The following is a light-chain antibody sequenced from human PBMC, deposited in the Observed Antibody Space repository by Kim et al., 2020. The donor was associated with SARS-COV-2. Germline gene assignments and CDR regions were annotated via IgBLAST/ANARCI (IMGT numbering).Light chain of an antibody. CDR3: QQYNNWPLT. CDR1: QSVNSN. CDR2: DAS. Sequence: VYAGERATHSCRASQSVNSNLVWYQQQPGQPPRLLSYDASTRATGIPARFSGSGSGTEFTLTISSLQSEDFAGYYCQQYNNWPLTFGGGTKVDIK. J-gene: IGKJ4*01. V-gene: IGKV3-15*01.